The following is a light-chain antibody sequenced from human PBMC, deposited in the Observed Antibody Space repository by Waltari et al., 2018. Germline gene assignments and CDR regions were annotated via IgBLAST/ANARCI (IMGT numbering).Light chain of an antibody. Sequence: QSALTQPASVSGSPGQSITISCTGSSSDVGGYNSVSWYQHHPGQAPKVMIYEVSNRPSGVSDRFSGSKSGNTASLTISGLQADDEADYYCYSHSGNSIVLFGGGTKVTVL. V-gene: IGLV2-14*01. J-gene: IGLJ2*01. CDR1: SSDVGGYNS. CDR3: YSHSGNSIVL. CDR2: EVS.